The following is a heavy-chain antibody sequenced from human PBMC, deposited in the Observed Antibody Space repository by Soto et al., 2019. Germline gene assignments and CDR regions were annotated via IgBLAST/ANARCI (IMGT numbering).Heavy chain of an antibody. CDR2: ISAYNGDT. D-gene: IGHD1-26*01. J-gene: IGHJ4*02. CDR3: ARGGRSGSYGYFDY. V-gene: IGHV1-18*04. CDR1: GYTFISYS. Sequence: ASVKISCKASGYTFISYSISWVRQAPGQGLEWMGWISAYNGDTNYAQKLQGRVTMATDTSTSTAYMELRSLRSDDTAVYYCARGGRSGSYGYFDYWGEGTLVTVSS.